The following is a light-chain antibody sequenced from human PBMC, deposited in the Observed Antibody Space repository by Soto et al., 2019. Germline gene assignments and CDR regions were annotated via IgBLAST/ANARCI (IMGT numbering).Light chain of an antibody. V-gene: IGKV3-11*01. CDR1: QSFRAL. J-gene: IGKJ5*01. CDR2: DAY. Sequence: EVVLTQSPVTLSLSPGERATLSCRASQSFRALLAWYQQKPGQAPRLLIYDAYNRATGIPHRFSGSGSGTDFTLTISSLEPEDSAVYYCQQRHMWPITFGQGTRLEIK. CDR3: QQRHMWPIT.